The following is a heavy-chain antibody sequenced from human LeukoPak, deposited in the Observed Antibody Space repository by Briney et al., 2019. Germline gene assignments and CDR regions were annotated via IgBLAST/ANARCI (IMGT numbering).Heavy chain of an antibody. Sequence: GGSLRLSCAASGFTFTSSAMSWVRQAPGKGLEWVSSISSSSRYIYYADSVKGRFTISRDNAKNSLYLQMNSLRAEDTAVYYCARDFRGSSWYPSAFDIWAKGQWSPSLQ. J-gene: IGHJ3*02. V-gene: IGHV3-21*01. CDR3: ARDFRGSSWYPSAFDI. D-gene: IGHD6-13*01. CDR2: ISSSSRYI. CDR1: GFTFTSSA.